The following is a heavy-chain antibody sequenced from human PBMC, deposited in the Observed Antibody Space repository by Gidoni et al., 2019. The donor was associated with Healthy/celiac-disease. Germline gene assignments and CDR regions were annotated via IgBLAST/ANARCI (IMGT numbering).Heavy chain of an antibody. V-gene: IGHV3-23*01. CDR3: VGQRVGSYFDP. Sequence: EVQLLESGGGLVQPGGSLRLSCAASGFTFSSYAISWVRQDPGKGMEWVSAISGSGGSTYYADSVKGRFTISRDNSKNTLYLQMNSLRAEDTAVYYCVGQRVGSYFDPWGQGTLVTVSS. CDR2: ISGSGGST. D-gene: IGHD1-26*01. J-gene: IGHJ5*02. CDR1: GFTFSSYA.